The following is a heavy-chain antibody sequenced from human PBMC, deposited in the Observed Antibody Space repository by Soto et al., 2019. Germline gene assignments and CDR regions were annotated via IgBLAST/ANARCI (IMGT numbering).Heavy chain of an antibody. CDR1: GFTVSSYA. J-gene: IGHJ4*02. Sequence: GGSLRLSCAASGFTVSSYAMSWVRQAPGKGLEWVSGISVSGGSTYYADSVKGRFTISRDNSKNTLYLQMNSLRVEDTAVYYCAKDSLRFLVVVAATFDHWGQGTLVTVSS. CDR2: ISVSGGST. V-gene: IGHV3-23*01. D-gene: IGHD2-15*01. CDR3: AKDSLRFLVVVAATFDH.